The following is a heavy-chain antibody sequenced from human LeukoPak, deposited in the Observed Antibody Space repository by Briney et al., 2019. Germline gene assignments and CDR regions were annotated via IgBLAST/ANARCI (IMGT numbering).Heavy chain of an antibody. CDR2: IYYTGAT. D-gene: IGHD5-18*01. Sequence: SETLSLTCTVSGGSISSYYWSWIRLPPGKGLERIGYIYYTGATYYNPSLESRVTISLDASKNQFSLKLSSVSAADAAVYYCARAGYSYGTGYYFDYWGQGALVTVSS. CDR3: ARAGYSYGTGYYFDY. J-gene: IGHJ4*02. V-gene: IGHV4-59*01. CDR1: GGSISSYY.